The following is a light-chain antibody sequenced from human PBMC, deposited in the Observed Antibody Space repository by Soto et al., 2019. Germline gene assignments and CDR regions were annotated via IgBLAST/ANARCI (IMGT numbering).Light chain of an antibody. CDR3: QQTFSVPYT. CDR1: QSISKF. Sequence: DIPMTQSPSPLSASVGDRVTITCRASQSISKFLNWYQQKPGQAPRFLIYTTSTLQSGVPSRFSGGVSGTEYTLTISGLQPVDFATYYCQQTFSVPYTFGQGTKLDIK. J-gene: IGKJ2*01. CDR2: TTS. V-gene: IGKV1-39*01.